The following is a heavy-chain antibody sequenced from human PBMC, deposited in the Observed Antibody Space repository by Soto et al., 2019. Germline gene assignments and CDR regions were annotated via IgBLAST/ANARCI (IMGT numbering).Heavy chain of an antibody. V-gene: IGHV4-31*03. CDR3: ARGYSAGHYVYYGMDV. CDR2: IHHSWTT. CDR1: GVSISSVGYY. Sequence: PSLTCIVSGVSISSVGYYWRWSRHYTGRGLEWIGYIHHSWTTYDNPSLTRRVTISVDMSKNQFSLKLPSVTAADTAVYYCARGYSAGHYVYYGMDVWGQATTVTVSS. D-gene: IGHD1-26*01. J-gene: IGHJ6*02.